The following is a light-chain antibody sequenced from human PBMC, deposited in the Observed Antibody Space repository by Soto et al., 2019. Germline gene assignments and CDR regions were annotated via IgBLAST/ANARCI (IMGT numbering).Light chain of an antibody. J-gene: IGKJ4*01. CDR2: GAT. V-gene: IGKV3D-15*01. CDR3: QKYNNWPLT. Sequence: VVVTQCPATRSLSPWERATLSCRASHTVRDHLGCYQQKPGPTPRLLMYGATTRATGIPARFSGSGSGTEFTLTISSLQSEDFAAHYCQKYNNWPLTFGGGTKVDI. CDR1: HTVRDH.